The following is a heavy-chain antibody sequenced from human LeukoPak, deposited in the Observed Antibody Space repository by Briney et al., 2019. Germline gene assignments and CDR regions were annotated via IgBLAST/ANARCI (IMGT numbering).Heavy chain of an antibody. J-gene: IGHJ4*02. D-gene: IGHD4-17*01. CDR1: GGTFSSYA. CDR2: MNPNSGNT. V-gene: IGHV1-8*02. CDR3: ASLTTVTTSNDY. Sequence: ASVKVSCKASGGTFSSYAINWVRQATGQGLEWMGWMNPNSGNTGYAQKFQGRVTMTRNTSISTAYMELSSLRSEDTAVYYCASLTTVTTSNDYWGQGTLVTVSS.